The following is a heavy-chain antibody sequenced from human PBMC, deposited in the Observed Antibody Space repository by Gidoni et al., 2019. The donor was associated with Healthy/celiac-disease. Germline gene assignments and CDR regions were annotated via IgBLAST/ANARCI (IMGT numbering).Heavy chain of an antibody. CDR2: ISSSSSYT. CDR3: SRGLAREDGAFDI. CDR1: GFTFSDYY. Sequence: QVQLVESGGGLVKPGGSLRLSCAASGFTFSDYYMSWIRQAPGKGLGWVSYISSSSSYTNYADSVKGRFTISRDNAKNSLYLQMNSLRAEDTAVYYCSRGLAREDGAFDIWGQGTMVTVSS. V-gene: IGHV3-11*06. D-gene: IGHD1-26*01. J-gene: IGHJ3*02.